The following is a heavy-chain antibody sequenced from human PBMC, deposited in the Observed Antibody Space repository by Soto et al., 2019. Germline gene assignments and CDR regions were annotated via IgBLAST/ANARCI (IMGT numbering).Heavy chain of an antibody. CDR2: IYYSGST. CDR3: ARGKDTAAYYFDY. V-gene: IGHV4-61*01. D-gene: IGHD5-18*01. J-gene: IGHJ4*02. CDR1: GCSVSSGSYY. Sequence: SETLSLTCTVSGCSVSSGSYYWSWIRQPPGKGLEWIGYIYYSGSTNYNPSLKSRVTISVDTSKNQFSLKLSSVTAADTAVYYCARGKDTAAYYFDYWGQGTLVTVSS.